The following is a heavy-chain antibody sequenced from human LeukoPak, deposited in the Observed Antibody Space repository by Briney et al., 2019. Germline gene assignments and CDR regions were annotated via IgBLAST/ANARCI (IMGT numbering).Heavy chain of an antibody. Sequence: LRLSXAASGXTFSSYAMSWVRQAPGKGLEWVSAISGSGGSTYYADSVKGRFTISRGNSKNALYLQMNSLRVEDTAVYYCAIDPNWGTHSWGQGVLVTVSS. CDR3: AIDPNWGTHS. CDR1: GXTFSSYA. V-gene: IGHV3-23*01. D-gene: IGHD7-27*01. J-gene: IGHJ4*02. CDR2: ISGSGGST.